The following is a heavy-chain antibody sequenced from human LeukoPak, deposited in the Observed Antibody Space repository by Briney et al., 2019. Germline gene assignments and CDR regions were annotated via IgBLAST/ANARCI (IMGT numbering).Heavy chain of an antibody. D-gene: IGHD1-26*01. J-gene: IGHJ6*04. CDR3: ARDIELRPMDV. V-gene: IGHV3-74*01. CDR1: GFIFSRNW. CDR2: INTDGSTT. Sequence: RGSLTLSCPSSGFIFSRNWMHWVRQPPGKGLVWVSRINTDGSTTSYAEYGTGRFIISRDNAGNTLYLQMNSLRAEDTAVYYCARDIELRPMDVWGKGTKVTVSS.